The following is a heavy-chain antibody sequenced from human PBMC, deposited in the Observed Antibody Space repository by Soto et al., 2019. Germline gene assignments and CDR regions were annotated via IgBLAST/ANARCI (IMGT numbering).Heavy chain of an antibody. J-gene: IGHJ4*02. Sequence: ASVKVSCKASGGTFSSYAISWVRQAPGQGLEWMGGIIPIFGTANYAQKFQGRVTITADESTSTAYMELSSLRSEDTAVYYCARDSSGYYYGGFFDYWGQGTLVTVSS. CDR2: IIPIFGTA. D-gene: IGHD3-22*01. CDR3: ARDSSGYYYGGFFDY. CDR1: GGTFSSYA. V-gene: IGHV1-69*13.